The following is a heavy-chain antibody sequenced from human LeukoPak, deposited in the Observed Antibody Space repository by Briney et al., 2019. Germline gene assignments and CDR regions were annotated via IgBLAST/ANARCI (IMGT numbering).Heavy chain of an antibody. J-gene: IGHJ4*02. CDR3: AKDLFSLLEQLGTLIDY. CDR2: ISGDGGST. Sequence: PGGSLRLSCAASGFTFDDYAMHWVRQAPGKGLEWVSLISGDGGSTYYADSVKGRFTISRDNSKNSLYLQMNSLRTEDTALYYCAKDLFSLLEQLGTLIDYWGQGTLVTVSS. D-gene: IGHD7-27*01. CDR1: GFTFDDYA. V-gene: IGHV3-43*02.